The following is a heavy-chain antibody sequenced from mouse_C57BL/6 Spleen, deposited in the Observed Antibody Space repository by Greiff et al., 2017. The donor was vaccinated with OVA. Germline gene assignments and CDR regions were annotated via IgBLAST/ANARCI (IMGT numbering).Heavy chain of an antibody. CDR2: INPYNGDT. CDR3: ARERVITTANYAMDY. V-gene: IGHV1-20*01. CDR1: GYSFTGYF. Sequence: EVQGVESGPELVKPGDSVKISCKASGYSFTGYFMNWVMQSHGKSLEWIGRINPYNGDTFYNQKFKGKATLTVDKSSSTAHMELRSLTSEDSAVYYCARERVITTANYAMDYWGQGTSVTVSS. D-gene: IGHD1-1*01. J-gene: IGHJ4*01.